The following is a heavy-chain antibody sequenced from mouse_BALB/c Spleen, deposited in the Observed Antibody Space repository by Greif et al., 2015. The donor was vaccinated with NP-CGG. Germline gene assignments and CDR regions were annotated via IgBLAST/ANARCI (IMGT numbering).Heavy chain of an antibody. Sequence: EVKLVESGGDLVKPGGSLKLSCAASGFTFSSYGMSWVRQTPDKRLEWVATISSGGSYTYYPDSVKGRFTISRDNAKNTLYLQMSSLKSEDTAMYYCARQERDYGNYDWFAYWGQGTLVTVSA. CDR1: GFTFSSYG. D-gene: IGHD2-1*01. J-gene: IGHJ3*01. V-gene: IGHV5-6*01. CDR2: ISSGGSYT. CDR3: ARQERDYGNYDWFAY.